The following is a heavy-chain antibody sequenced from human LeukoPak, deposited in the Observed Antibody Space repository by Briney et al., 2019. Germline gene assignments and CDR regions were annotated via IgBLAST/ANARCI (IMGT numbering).Heavy chain of an antibody. CDR1: GGSISSYY. Sequence: SETLSLTCTVSGGSISSYYWSWIRQPAGKGLEWIGRIYTSGSTNYNPSLKSRVTMSVDTSKNQFSLKLSSVTAADTAVYYCARETEAYYDFWSVSYGMDVWAKGPRSPSP. CDR2: IYTSGST. D-gene: IGHD3-3*01. V-gene: IGHV4-4*07. CDR3: ARETEAYYDFWSVSYGMDV. J-gene: IGHJ6*02.